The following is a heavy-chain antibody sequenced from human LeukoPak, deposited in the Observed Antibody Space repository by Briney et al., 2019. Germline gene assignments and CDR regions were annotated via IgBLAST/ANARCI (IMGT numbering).Heavy chain of an antibody. CDR2: SKHSGGS. CDR1: GGSFSGYY. J-gene: IGHJ4*02. D-gene: IGHD3-10*01. V-gene: IGHV4-34*01. CDR3: ARGQWEVRGVIITHFDY. Sequence: SETLSLTCAVYGGSFSGYYWSWVRQPPGKGLEWIGESKHSGGSNYNPSLKGRVTISVDTSKNQFSLQLASVTAADTAVYYCARGQWEVRGVIITHFDYWGQGSLVTVSS.